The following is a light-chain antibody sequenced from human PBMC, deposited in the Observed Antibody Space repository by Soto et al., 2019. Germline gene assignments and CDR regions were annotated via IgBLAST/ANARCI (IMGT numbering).Light chain of an antibody. J-gene: IGLJ1*01. CDR3: SSYSSSSTYV. CDR2: EVT. Sequence: SALTQPASVSGSPGQSITISCTGTSSDVGSYNYVSWHQQHPGQAPKLMIYEVTHRASGIPDRFSASKSGNTASLTISGLQAGDEADYYCSSYSSSSTYVFGTGTKLTVL. V-gene: IGLV2-14*01. CDR1: SSDVGSYNY.